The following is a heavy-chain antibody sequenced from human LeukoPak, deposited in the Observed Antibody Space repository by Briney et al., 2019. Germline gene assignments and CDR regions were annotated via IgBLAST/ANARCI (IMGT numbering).Heavy chain of an antibody. V-gene: IGHV1-2*03. J-gene: IGHJ4*02. D-gene: IGHD5-18*01. CDR1: GYTFTGYI. Sequence: LEASVKVSCKASGYTFTGYIMHWVRQAPGQGLEWMGWINPNSGDTKYTQKFQGRVTLTRDTSISTAYTELNRLRSDDTAVYYCARDLVDTAMWEFDCWGQGTLVTVSS. CDR2: INPNSGDT. CDR3: ARDLVDTAMWEFDC.